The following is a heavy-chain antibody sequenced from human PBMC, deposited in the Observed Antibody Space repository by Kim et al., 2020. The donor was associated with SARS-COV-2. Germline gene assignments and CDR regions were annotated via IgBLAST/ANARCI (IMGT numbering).Heavy chain of an antibody. Sequence: GGSLRLSCAASGFTVSSNYMSWVRQAPGKGLEWVSVIYSGGNTSYADSVKGRFTISRDNSNNILYLQINNLRAEDTAVYYCARDHLYCSGGSCYYGAGYDYYGMDVWGQGTTVTVSS. D-gene: IGHD2-15*01. CDR2: IYSGGNT. CDR1: GFTVSSNY. CDR3: ARDHLYCSGGSCYYGAGYDYYGMDV. V-gene: IGHV3-53*01. J-gene: IGHJ6*02.